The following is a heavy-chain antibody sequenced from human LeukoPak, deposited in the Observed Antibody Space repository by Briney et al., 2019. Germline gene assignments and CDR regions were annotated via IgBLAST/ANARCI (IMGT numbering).Heavy chain of an antibody. CDR3: AREVTGTTNAFDI. D-gene: IGHD1-20*01. Sequence: ASVRVSCKASGYSFNYYYKHWARQAPGQGLEWMGWINPNSGGTNYAQTFQGRVTMTRDTSNSTAYMELSRLRYDDTAVYFCAREVTGTTNAFDIWGQGTMVTVSS. CDR2: INPNSGGT. CDR1: GYSFNYYY. J-gene: IGHJ3*02. V-gene: IGHV1-2*02.